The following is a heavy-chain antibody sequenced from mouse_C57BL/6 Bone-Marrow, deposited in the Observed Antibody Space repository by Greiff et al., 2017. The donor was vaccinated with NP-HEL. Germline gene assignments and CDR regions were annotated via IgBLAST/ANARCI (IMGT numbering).Heavy chain of an antibody. J-gene: IGHJ4*01. D-gene: IGHD2-13*01. V-gene: IGHV1-4*01. CDR3: AREGEIPYYAMDY. Sequence: QVQLKESGAELARPGASVKMSCKASGYTFTSYTMHWVKQRPGQGLEWIGYINPSSGYTKYNQKFKDKATLTADKSSSTAYMQLSSLTSEDSAVYYCAREGEIPYYAMDYWGQGTSVTVSS. CDR2: INPSSGYT. CDR1: GYTFTSYT.